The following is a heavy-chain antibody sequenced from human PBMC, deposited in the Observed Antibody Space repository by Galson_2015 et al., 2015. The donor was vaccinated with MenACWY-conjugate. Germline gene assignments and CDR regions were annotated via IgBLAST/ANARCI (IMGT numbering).Heavy chain of an antibody. CDR1: GFTFSSYG. J-gene: IGHJ4*02. CDR2: ISYDGSNK. Sequence: SLRLSCAASGFTFSSYGMHWVRQAPGKGLEWVAVISYDGSNKYYADSVKSRFTISRDNSKNTLYLQMNSLRAEDTAVYYCAKESRAATNEYYFDYWGQGTLVTVSS. D-gene: IGHD6-6*01. V-gene: IGHV3-30*18. CDR3: AKESRAATNEYYFDY.